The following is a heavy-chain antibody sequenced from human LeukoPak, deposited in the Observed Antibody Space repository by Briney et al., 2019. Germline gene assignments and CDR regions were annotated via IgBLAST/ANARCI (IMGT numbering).Heavy chain of an antibody. J-gene: IGHJ4*02. CDR1: GGSISGSNW. V-gene: IGHV4-4*02. Sequence: SETLSLTCAVSGGSISGSNWWSWVRQPPGKGLEWIGEIYHSGSTNYNPSLKSRVTISVDKSKNQFSLKLSSVTAADTAVYYCARNGLRGVILGAYFDYWGQGTLVTVSS. CDR2: IYHSGST. D-gene: IGHD3-10*01. CDR3: ARNGLRGVILGAYFDY.